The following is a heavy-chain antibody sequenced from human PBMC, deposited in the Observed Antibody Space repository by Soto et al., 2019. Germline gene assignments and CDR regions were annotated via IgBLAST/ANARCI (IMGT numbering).Heavy chain of an antibody. CDR3: GRESLDGSGNYYIKDY. CDR1: GFTFSSYS. V-gene: IGHV3-21*01. D-gene: IGHD3-10*01. CDR2: ISSSSSII. J-gene: IGHJ4*02. Sequence: GGSLRLSCAASGFTFSSYSMTWVRQAPGKGLEWVSSISSSSSIIYYADSVKGRFTISRDNAKNSLYLQMNSLRAEDTAAYYWGRESLDGSGNYYIKDYWGQGTLVTVSS.